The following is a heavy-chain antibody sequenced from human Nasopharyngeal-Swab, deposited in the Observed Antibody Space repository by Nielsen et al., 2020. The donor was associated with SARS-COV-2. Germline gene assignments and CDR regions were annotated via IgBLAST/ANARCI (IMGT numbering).Heavy chain of an antibody. CDR3: ARDRASLYYYYGMDV. CDR1: GFTFSSYS. J-gene: IGHJ6*02. V-gene: IGHV3-21*01. CDR2: ISSSSSYI. Sequence: ESLKIPCAASGFTFSSYSMNWVRQAPGKGLEWVSSISSSSSYIYYADSVKGRFTTSRDNAKHSLYLQMNSLRAEDTAVYYCARDRASLYYYYGMDVWGQGTTVTVSS.